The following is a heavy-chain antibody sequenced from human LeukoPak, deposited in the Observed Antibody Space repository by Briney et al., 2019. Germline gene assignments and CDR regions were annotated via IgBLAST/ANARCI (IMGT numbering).Heavy chain of an antibody. CDR1: GGSIRGYF. CDR2: IYYSGST. D-gene: IGHD6-13*01. V-gene: IGHV4-59*01. J-gene: IGHJ4*02. Sequence: SETLSLTCTVSGGSIRGYFWTWIRQPPGKGLEWIGYIYYSGSTNYNPSLKSRVTIAVDTSKSQFSLRLSSVTAADTAVYYCAMAYSSSWYYFDYWGQGTLVTVSS. CDR3: AMAYSSSWYYFDY.